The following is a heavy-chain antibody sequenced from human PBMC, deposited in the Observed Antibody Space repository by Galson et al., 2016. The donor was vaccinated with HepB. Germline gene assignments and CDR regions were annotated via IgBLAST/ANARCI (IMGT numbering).Heavy chain of an antibody. V-gene: IGHV1-8*01. J-gene: IGHJ5*02. D-gene: IGHD3-10*01. CDR1: GDTFTSYQ. CDR3: ARSVWFGELYLDP. Sequence: SVKVSCKASGDTFTSYQVHWVRRASGQGLEWMGWMNPDSGTTGYAQKFQGRVTMTRDTSISTVYMEVSSLRSEDTAVYYCARSVWFGELYLDPWGQGTLVTVSS. CDR2: MNPDSGTT.